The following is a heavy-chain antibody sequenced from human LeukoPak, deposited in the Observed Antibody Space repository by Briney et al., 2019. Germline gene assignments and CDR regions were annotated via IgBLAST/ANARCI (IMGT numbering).Heavy chain of an antibody. J-gene: IGHJ5*02. Sequence: SETLSLTCAVYGGSFSGYYWSWIRQPPGKGPEWIGEINHSGSTNYNPSLKSRVTISVDTSKNQFSLKLSSVTAADTAVYYCARGYYYGSGSSRFDPWGQGTLVTVSS. CDR1: GGSFSGYY. D-gene: IGHD3-10*01. CDR3: ARGYYYGSGSSRFDP. CDR2: INHSGST. V-gene: IGHV4-34*01.